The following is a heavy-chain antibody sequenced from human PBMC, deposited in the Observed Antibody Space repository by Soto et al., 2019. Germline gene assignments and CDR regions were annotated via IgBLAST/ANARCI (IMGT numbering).Heavy chain of an antibody. CDR3: ARSRPLITMVRGVYMDV. CDR2: IYYSGST. V-gene: IGHV4-59*01. Sequence: SETLSLTCTVSGGSISSYYWSWIRQPPGKGLEWIGYIYYSGSTNYNPSLKSRVTISVDTSKNQFSLKLSSVTAADTAVYYCARSRPLITMVRGVYMDVWGQGTTVTVSS. D-gene: IGHD3-10*01. CDR1: GGSISSYY. J-gene: IGHJ6*02.